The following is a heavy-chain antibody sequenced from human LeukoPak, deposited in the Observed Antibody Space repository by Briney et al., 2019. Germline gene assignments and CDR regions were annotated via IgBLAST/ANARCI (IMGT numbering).Heavy chain of an antibody. CDR3: TRDRWGKYYFDY. V-gene: IGHV3-11*01. J-gene: IGHJ4*02. Sequence: GGSLRLSCAASGFPFSDFYVSWIRQAPGKGLEWVSYIGSSGTPTYYADSVKGRFTISRDNAKNSLYLQMNTLRAEDTAVYYRTRDRWGKYYFDYWGLGTLVTVSS. CDR2: IGSSGTPT. D-gene: IGHD7-27*01. CDR1: GFPFSDFY.